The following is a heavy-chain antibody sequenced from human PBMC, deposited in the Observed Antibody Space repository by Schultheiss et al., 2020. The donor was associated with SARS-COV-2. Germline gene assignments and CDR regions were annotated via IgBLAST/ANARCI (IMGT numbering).Heavy chain of an antibody. V-gene: IGHV4-30-4*01. CDR2: VYHSGST. J-gene: IGHJ4*02. CDR3: AGSGYRYGARW. Sequence: SQTLSLTCTVSGGSIRSGGYYWSWIRQSPGKGLEWIGEVYHSGSTNYNPSLKSRVTISVDKSKNQFSLTLTSVTAADTAVYYCAGSGYRYGARWWGQGTLVTGSS. CDR1: GGSIRSGGYY. D-gene: IGHD5-18*01.